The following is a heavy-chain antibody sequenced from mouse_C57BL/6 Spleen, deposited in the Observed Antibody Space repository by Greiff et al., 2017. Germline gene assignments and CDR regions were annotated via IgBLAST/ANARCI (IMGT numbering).Heavy chain of an antibody. Sequence: EVMLVESGGGLVQPGGSMKLSCVASGFTFSNYWMNWVRPSPEKGLEWVAQIRLKSDNYATHYAESVKGRFTISRDDSKSSVYLQMNNLRAEDTGIYYCTDGSSSSFDYWGQGTTLTVSS. D-gene: IGHD1-1*01. CDR1: GFTFSNYW. CDR3: TDGSSSSFDY. CDR2: IRLKSDNYAT. J-gene: IGHJ2*01. V-gene: IGHV6-3*01.